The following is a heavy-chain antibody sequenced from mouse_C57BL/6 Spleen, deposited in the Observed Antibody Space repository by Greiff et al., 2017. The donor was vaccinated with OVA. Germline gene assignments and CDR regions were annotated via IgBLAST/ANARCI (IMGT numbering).Heavy chain of an antibody. J-gene: IGHJ2*01. V-gene: IGHV3-6*01. CDR1: GYSITSGYY. CDR3: ARGGYGIDY. CDR2: ISYDGSN. Sequence: EVQLVESGPGLVKPSQSLSLTCSVTGYSITSGYYWNWIRQFPGNKLEWMGNISYDGSNNYNPTLKNRISITRDTSKNQFFLKLNSVTTEDTATYYCARGGYGIDYWGQGTTLTVSS. D-gene: IGHD1-1*02.